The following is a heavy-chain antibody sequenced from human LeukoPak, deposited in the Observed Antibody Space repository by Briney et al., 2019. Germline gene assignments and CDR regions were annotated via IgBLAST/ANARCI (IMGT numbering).Heavy chain of an antibody. J-gene: IGHJ5*02. D-gene: IGHD3-3*01. CDR2: ISGSGGST. Sequence: GGSLRLSCAASGFTFSSYAMSWVRQAPGKGLEWVSAISGSGGSTYYADSVKGRFTISRDNSKNTLYLQMNSLRAEDTAVYYCAKDSAVYDSEGGWFDPWGQGTLVTVSS. CDR3: AKDSAVYDSEGGWFDP. V-gene: IGHV3-23*01. CDR1: GFTFSSYA.